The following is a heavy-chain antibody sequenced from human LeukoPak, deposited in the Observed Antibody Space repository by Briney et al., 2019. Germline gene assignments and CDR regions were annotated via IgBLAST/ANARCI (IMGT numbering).Heavy chain of an antibody. CDR1: GFTFSDYT. D-gene: IGHD1-26*01. CDR3: ARVKAGATISDFYYYYMDV. V-gene: IGHV3-64*01. CDR2: ITSSGGNI. Sequence: PGGSLRLSCAASGFTFSDYTMRWVRQAPGKRLEFVSAITSSGGNIHYANSVKGRFTISRDNSKNSLYLQMGGLRTEDMAEYHCARVKAGATISDFYYYYMDVWGKGTTVTVSS. J-gene: IGHJ6*03.